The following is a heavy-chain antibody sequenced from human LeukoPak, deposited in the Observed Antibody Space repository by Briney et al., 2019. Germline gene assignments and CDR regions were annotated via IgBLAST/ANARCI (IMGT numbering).Heavy chain of an antibody. V-gene: IGHV4-34*01. CDR2: INHSGST. J-gene: IGHJ4*02. CDR3: ARGASKGDGYNEE. CDR1: GGSFSGYY. D-gene: IGHD5-24*01. Sequence: SETLSLICAVYGGSFSGYYWSWIRQPPGKGLEWIGEINHSGSTNYNPSLKSRVTISVDTSKNQFSLKLSSVTAADTAVYYCARGASKGDGYNEERGQGTLVTVSS.